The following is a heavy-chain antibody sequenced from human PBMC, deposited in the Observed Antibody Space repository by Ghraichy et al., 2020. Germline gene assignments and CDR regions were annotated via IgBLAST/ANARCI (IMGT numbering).Heavy chain of an antibody. CDR3: ARLGGSWSLFDY. D-gene: IGHD6-13*01. Sequence: SETLSLTCTVSGGSISGYYWTWIRQPPGKGLEWIAYIYYSGSTNINPSLKSRVTISVDTSKNQFSLKLNSVTAADTAVYYCARLGGSWSLFDYWGQGTLVTVSS. J-gene: IGHJ4*02. CDR1: GGSISGYY. V-gene: IGHV4-59*08. CDR2: IYYSGST.